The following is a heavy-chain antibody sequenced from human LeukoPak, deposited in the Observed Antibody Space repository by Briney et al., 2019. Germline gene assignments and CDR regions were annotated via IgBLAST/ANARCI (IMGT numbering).Heavy chain of an antibody. CDR2: TRNKANSYTT. CDR1: GFTFSSHA. Sequence: PGGSLRLSCAASGFTFSSHAMSWVRQAPGKGLEWVGRTRNKANSYTTEYAASVKGRFTISRDDSKNSVYLQMNSLKTEDTAVYYCARDDSGSYSLDYWGQGTLVTVSS. D-gene: IGHD1-26*01. CDR3: ARDDSGSYSLDY. J-gene: IGHJ4*02. V-gene: IGHV3-72*01.